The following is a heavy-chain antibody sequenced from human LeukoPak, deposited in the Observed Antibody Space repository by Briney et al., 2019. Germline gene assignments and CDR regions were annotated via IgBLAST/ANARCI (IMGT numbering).Heavy chain of an antibody. V-gene: IGHV3-30*04. CDR2: ISYDGSNK. D-gene: IGHD3-22*01. CDR1: GFTFSSYA. CDR3: ARDGGYYYDSSGYYQHSGNPVREYFQH. J-gene: IGHJ1*01. Sequence: PGRSLRLSCAASGFTFSSYAMHWVRQAPGKGLEWVAVISYDGSNKYYADSVKGRFTISRDNSKNTLYLQMNSLRAEDTAVYYCARDGGYYYDSSGYYQHSGNPVREYFQHWGQGTLVTVSS.